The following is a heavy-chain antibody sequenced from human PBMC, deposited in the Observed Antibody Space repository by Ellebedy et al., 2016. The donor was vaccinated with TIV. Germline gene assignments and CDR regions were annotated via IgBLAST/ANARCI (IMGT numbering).Heavy chain of an antibody. D-gene: IGHD4-17*01. CDR1: GGTFSSYA. CDR3: ARHSGATVTGRYYYYGMDV. V-gene: IGHV1-69*13. J-gene: IGHJ6*02. Sequence: AASVKVSCKASGGTFSSYAISWVRQAPGQGLEWMGGIIPIFGTANYAQKFQGRVTITADESTSTAYMELSSLRSEDTAVYYCARHSGATVTGRYYYYGMDVWGQGTTVTVSS. CDR2: IIPIFGTA.